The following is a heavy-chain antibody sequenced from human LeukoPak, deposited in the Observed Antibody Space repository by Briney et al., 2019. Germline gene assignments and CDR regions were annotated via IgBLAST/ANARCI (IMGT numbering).Heavy chain of an antibody. D-gene: IGHD5-18*01. J-gene: IGHJ4*02. CDR2: IYYSGST. V-gene: IGHV4-59*08. CDR1: GGSISSYY. CDR3: ARLRGYSFSYYFDY. Sequence: ASETLSLTCTVSGGSISSYYWSWIRQPPGKGLEWIGYIYYSGSTNYNPSLKSRVTISVDTSKNQFSLKLSSVTAADTAVYYCARLRGYSFSYYFDYWGQGTLVTVSS.